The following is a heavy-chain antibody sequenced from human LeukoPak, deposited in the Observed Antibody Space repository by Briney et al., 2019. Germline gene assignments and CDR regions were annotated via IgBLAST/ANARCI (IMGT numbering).Heavy chain of an antibody. CDR1: GFTFSSYA. V-gene: IGHV3-23*01. Sequence: SGVSLRLSCAASGFTFSSYAMSWVRQAPGKGLEWVSTISGSGGNTYYADSVKGRFTISRDNSKNTLYLQMNSLRAEDTAIYYCAKVYYYDSSSRAFDIWGQGTMVTVSS. CDR2: ISGSGGNT. J-gene: IGHJ3*02. D-gene: IGHD3-22*01. CDR3: AKVYYYDSSSRAFDI.